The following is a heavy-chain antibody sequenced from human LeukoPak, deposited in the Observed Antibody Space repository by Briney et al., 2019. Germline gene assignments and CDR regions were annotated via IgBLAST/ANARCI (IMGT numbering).Heavy chain of an antibody. D-gene: IGHD1-14*01. J-gene: IGHJ4*02. CDR2: ISSSSSTI. CDR1: GFTFNTYS. Sequence: TGGSLRLSCAASGFTFNTYSMNWVRQAPGQGLDWVSYISSSSSTIYYADSVKGRFTISRDNSKNTLYLQMNSLRAEDTAVYYCARVTMYYFDYWGQGTLVTVSS. CDR3: ARVTMYYFDY. V-gene: IGHV3-48*01.